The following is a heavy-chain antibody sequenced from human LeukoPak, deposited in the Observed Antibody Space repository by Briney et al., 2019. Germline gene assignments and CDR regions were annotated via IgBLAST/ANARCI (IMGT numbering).Heavy chain of an antibody. CDR3: TTWGDVRANFDI. J-gene: IGHJ3*02. Sequence: PGGSLRLSCAASGFTFSSYSMNWVRQAPGKGLEWVSSISGSSGYIYYADSVKGRFTISRDNSKNSLYLQMNSLRAEDTAVYYWTTWGDVRANFDIWGPGTMVTVSS. CDR1: GFTFSSYS. CDR2: ISGSSGYI. D-gene: IGHD3-10*01. V-gene: IGHV3-21*01.